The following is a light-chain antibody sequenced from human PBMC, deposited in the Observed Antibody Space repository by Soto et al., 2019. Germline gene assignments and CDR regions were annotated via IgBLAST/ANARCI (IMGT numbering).Light chain of an antibody. CDR1: HSISSY. V-gene: IGKV1-5*03. CDR3: QQYNSFPGT. CDR2: KAS. J-gene: IGKJ1*01. Sequence: QMTQSPSTLSASVGDRVTITCRASHSISSYLTWYQQKPGKATKLLIYKASKLESGVPSRFSGSGSGTEFTLTISSLQPDDFAAYYCQQYNSFPGTVGQGTKVDSK.